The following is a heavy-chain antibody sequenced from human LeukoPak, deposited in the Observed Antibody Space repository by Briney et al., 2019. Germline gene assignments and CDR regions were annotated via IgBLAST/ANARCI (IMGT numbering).Heavy chain of an antibody. V-gene: IGHV3-11*01. CDR2: ITSSGTTT. CDR1: GFSFSDYF. J-gene: IGHJ4*02. D-gene: IGHD4-17*01. CDR3: ARGEEGDTTVLRGGYFDY. Sequence: GGSLRLSCAASGFSFSDYFMTWIRQAPGKGLEYISFITSSGTTTYYADTLKSRFTIYRDNAKNSLYMQMDSLRAEDTAVYYCARGEEGDTTVLRGGYFDYWGQGTLVTVSS.